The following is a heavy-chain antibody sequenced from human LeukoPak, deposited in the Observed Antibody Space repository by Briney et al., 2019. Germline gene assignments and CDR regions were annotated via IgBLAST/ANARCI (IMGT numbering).Heavy chain of an antibody. V-gene: IGHV4-34*01. D-gene: IGHD6-19*01. CDR1: GGSFSDYK. CDR3: ARGIPHSGWPLDH. Sequence: PSETLSLTCAVYGGSFSDYKWSWMRQAPGKGREWIGEINHRGSTNYNPSLKSRVTISVDPSKNQFSLKLNSVSAADTAVYFCARGIPHSGWPLDHWGQGTLVTVSS. J-gene: IGHJ4*02. CDR2: INHRGST.